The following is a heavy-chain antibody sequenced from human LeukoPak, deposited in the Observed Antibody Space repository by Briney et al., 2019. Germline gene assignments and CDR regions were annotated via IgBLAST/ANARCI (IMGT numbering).Heavy chain of an antibody. J-gene: IGHJ5*01. CDR2: ISAGGGGT. CDR1: GFTFGSHA. V-gene: IGHV3-23*01. D-gene: IGHD6-6*01. CDR3: VKTFQYSSNWYDY. Sequence: PGGSLRLSCATSGFTFGSHAMSWVRQAPGKGLEWVSSISAGGGGTSYADSVKGRITISRDKSKNTVYLQMNSLRAEDTAVYFCVKTFQYSSNWYDYWGQGTLVTVSS.